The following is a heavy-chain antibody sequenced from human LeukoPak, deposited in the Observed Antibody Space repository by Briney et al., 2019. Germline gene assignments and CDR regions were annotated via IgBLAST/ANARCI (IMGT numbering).Heavy chain of an antibody. CDR1: GYSFTSYW. CDR2: IYPGDSDT. J-gene: IGHJ5*02. D-gene: IGHD6-13*01. CDR3: ASAPDMPGIAVAGTLGPFDP. Sequence: GESLKISCKGSGYSFTSYWIGWVRQMPGKGLEWMGIIYPGDSDTRYSPSFQGQVTISADKSISTAYLQWSSLKASDTAMYYCASAPDMPGIAVAGTLGPFDPWGQGTLVTVSS. V-gene: IGHV5-51*01.